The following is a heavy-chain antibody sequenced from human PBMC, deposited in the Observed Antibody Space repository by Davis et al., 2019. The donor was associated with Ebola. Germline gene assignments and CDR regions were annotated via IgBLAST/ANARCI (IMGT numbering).Heavy chain of an antibody. CDR2: IKQDGSEK. D-gene: IGHD2-2*01. V-gene: IGHV3-7*03. J-gene: IGHJ4*02. Sequence: GESLKISCAASGFTFSSYWMSWVRQAPGKGLEWVANIKQDGSEKYYVDSVKGRFTISRDNAKNSLYLQMNSLRAEDTAVYYCARSLAPYQLLSFSAPDRWGQGTLVTVSS. CDR3: ARSLAPYQLLSFSAPDR. CDR1: GFTFSSYW.